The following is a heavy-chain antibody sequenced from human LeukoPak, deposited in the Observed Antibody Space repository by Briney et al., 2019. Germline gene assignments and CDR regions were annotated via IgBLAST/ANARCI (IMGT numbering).Heavy chain of an antibody. J-gene: IGHJ4*02. D-gene: IGHD6-13*01. V-gene: IGHV4-4*07. Sequence: PSETLSLTCTVSGGSISSYYWSWIRQPAGKGLEWIGRIYTGGSTNYNPSLKSRVTISVDKSKNQFSLKLSSVTAADTAVYYCARDKIAAAGTHIDYWGQGTLVTVSS. CDR3: ARDKIAAAGTHIDY. CDR2: IYTGGST. CDR1: GGSISSYY.